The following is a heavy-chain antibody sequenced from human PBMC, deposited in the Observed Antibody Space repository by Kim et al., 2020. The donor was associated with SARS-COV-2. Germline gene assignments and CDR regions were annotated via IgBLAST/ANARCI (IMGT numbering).Heavy chain of an antibody. D-gene: IGHD6-13*01. J-gene: IGHJ3*02. Sequence: SETLSLTCTVSGGSISSYYWSWIRQPPGKGLEWIGYIYYSGSTNYNPSLKSRVTISVDTSKNQFSLKLSSVTAADTAVYYCARAYPEQQLAYDAFDIWGQGTMVTVSS. V-gene: IGHV4-59*13. CDR3: ARAYPEQQLAYDAFDI. CDR2: IYYSGST. CDR1: GGSISSYY.